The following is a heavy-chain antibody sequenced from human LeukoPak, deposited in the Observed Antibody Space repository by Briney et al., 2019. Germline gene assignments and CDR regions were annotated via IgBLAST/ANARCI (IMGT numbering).Heavy chain of an antibody. CDR2: IYYSGST. J-gene: IGHJ4*02. V-gene: IGHV4-59*01. CDR3: ARAKPLRYFDWLLSTFDY. Sequence: SETLSLTCTVSGGSISSYYWSWIRQPPGKGLEGIGYIYYSGSTNYNPSLKSRVTISVDTSKNQFSLKLSSVTAADTAVYYCARAKPLRYFDWLLSTFDYWGQGTLVTVSS. CDR1: GGSISSYY. D-gene: IGHD3-9*01.